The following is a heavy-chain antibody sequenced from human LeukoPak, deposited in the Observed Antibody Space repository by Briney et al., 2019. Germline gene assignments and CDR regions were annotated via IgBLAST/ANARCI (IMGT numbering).Heavy chain of an antibody. CDR3: AHRRASMVRGVIPPSPFDY. CDR2: IYWNDDK. CDR1: GFSLSTSGVG. D-gene: IGHD3-10*01. J-gene: IGHJ4*02. Sequence: SGPTLVKPTQTLTLTCTFSGFSLSTSGVGVGWIRQPPGKALEWPALIYWNDDKRYSPSLKSRLTITKDTSKNQMVLTIANMDPVDTATYYCAHRRASMVRGVIPPSPFDYWGQGTLVTVSS. V-gene: IGHV2-5*01.